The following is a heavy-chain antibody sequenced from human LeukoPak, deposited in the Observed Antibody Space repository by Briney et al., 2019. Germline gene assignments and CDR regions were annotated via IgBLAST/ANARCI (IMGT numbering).Heavy chain of an antibody. V-gene: IGHV4-38-2*02. CDR3: ARVGSSGWPLFDY. D-gene: IGHD6-19*01. CDR1: GYSISSGYY. CDR2: IYHSGST. J-gene: IGHJ4*02. Sequence: SETLSLTCTVSGYSISSGYYWGWIRQPPVKGLEWIGSIYHSGSTYYNPSLKSRVTISVDTSKNQFSLKLSSVTAADTAVYYCARVGSSGWPLFDYWGQGTLVTVSS.